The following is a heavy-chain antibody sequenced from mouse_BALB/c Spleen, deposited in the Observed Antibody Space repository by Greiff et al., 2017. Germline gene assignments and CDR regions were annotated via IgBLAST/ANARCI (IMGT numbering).Heavy chain of an antibody. CDR3: ARRVYDGSLYAMDY. D-gene: IGHD2-3*01. V-gene: IGHV5-6*01. CDR2: ISSGGSYT. J-gene: IGHJ4*01. CDR1: GFTFSSYG. Sequence: DVQLVESGGDLVKPGGSLKLSCAASGFTFSSYGMSWVRQTPDKRLEWVATISSGGSYTYYPDSVKGRFTISRDNAKNTLYLQMSSLKCEDTAMYYCARRVYDGSLYAMDYWGQGTSVTVSS.